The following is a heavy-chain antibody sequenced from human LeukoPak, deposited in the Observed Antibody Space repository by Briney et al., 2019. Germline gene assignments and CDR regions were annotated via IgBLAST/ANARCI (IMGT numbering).Heavy chain of an antibody. V-gene: IGHV1-3*01. Sequence: ASVKVSCKASGYTFTSYAVYGVRQAPGQRLEWMGWINAGNGNTKYSQKFQGRVTITRDTSASTAYMELSSLRSEDTAVYYCARAQGDWFDSWGQGTLVTVSS. J-gene: IGHJ5*01. CDR2: INAGNGNT. CDR1: GYTFTSYA. CDR3: ARAQGDWFDS. D-gene: IGHD3-16*01.